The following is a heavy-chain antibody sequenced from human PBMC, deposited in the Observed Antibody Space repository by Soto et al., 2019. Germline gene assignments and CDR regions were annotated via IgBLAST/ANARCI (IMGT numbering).Heavy chain of an antibody. V-gene: IGHV1-58*01. CDR2: IVVGSGNT. CDR3: AAAPLKYYYDSSGYP. CDR1: GFTFTSSA. Sequence: SVNVSCKASGFTFTSSAGQWVRQARGQRLEWIGWIVVGSGNTNYAQKFQERVTITRDMSTSTAYMELSSLRSEDTAVYYCAAAPLKYYYDSSGYPWGQGTLVTVSS. J-gene: IGHJ5*02. D-gene: IGHD3-22*01.